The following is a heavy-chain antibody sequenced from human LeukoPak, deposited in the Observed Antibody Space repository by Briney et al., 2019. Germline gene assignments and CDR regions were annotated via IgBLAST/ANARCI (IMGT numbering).Heavy chain of an antibody. V-gene: IGHV4-59*11. CDR2: IFNTGNT. D-gene: IGHD3-10*01. J-gene: IGHJ4*02. CDR3: ASRPADTTWYGVFDY. Sequence: SETLPLTCSVSGGSINSHYWSWIRQPPGKRLEWIGYIFNTGNTNYNPSLASRVTMSVDTSRAQFFLRLSPVTAADTAIYYCASRPADTTWYGVFDYWSQGTLVTVSS. CDR1: GGSINSHY.